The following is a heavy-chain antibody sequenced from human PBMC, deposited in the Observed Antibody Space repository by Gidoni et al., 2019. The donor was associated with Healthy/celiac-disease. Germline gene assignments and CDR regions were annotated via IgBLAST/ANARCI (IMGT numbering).Heavy chain of an antibody. J-gene: IGHJ4*02. V-gene: IGHV1-69*01. CDR2: IIPIFGTA. D-gene: IGHD3-22*01. CDR1: GGTFIRYA. Sequence: QVQLVQSGAEVQNPESSVQVSCKASGGTFIRYAISWVRQAPGQGLEWMGGIIPIFGTANYAQKFQGRVTITADESTSTAYMELSSLRSEDTAVYYCARDLLPFYDSSGHPFDYWGQGTLVTVSS. CDR3: ARDLLPFYDSSGHPFDY.